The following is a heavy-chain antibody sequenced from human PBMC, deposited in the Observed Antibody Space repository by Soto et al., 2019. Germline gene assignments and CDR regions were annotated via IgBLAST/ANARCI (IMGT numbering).Heavy chain of an antibody. J-gene: IGHJ4*02. CDR3: ARDWSRYFDSSGLMWFY. CDR2: ISAHNGDT. V-gene: IGHV1-18*04. Sequence: ASVNVSCKASGYTFNYYGISWVRQAPGQGLEWVGWISAHNGDTKYAQNLQGRLTLTTDTSTSTAYMELTSLTSDDTAVYYCARDWSRYFDSSGLMWFYWGQGTLVTVSS. CDR1: GYTFNYYG. D-gene: IGHD3-22*01.